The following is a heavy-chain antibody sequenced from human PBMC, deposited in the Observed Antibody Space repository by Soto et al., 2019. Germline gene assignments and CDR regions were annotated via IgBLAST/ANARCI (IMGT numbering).Heavy chain of an antibody. Sequence: QVQLQQSGPRLARPSGTLSLTCVVSGGSISSTNWWTWVRQTPGKGLEWIGEVYHTGSTKYNPSLQNRVTISLDKSNNPFSLNLKSVTAADTAVYYCATLPPRIVVVVLPIPSWGQGNLVTVSS. CDR2: VYHTGST. V-gene: IGHV4-4*02. D-gene: IGHD2-15*01. CDR3: ATLPPRIVVVVLPIPS. CDR1: GGSISSTNW. J-gene: IGHJ4*02.